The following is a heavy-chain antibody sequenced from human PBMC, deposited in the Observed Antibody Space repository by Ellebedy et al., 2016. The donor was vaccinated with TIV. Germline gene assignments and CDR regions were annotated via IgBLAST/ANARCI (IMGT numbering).Heavy chain of an antibody. CDR2: MDPNSGNT. CDR3: ARGLYRTSWAHFDY. CDR1: GYTFTSDD. Sequence: AASVKVSCKASGYTFTSDDINWVRQATGQGLEWMGWMDPNSGNTGYAQKFQGRVTISRNTSITTAYMELSSLRSEDTAVYYCARGLYRTSWAHFDYWGQGTLVTVSS. D-gene: IGHD2-2*01. V-gene: IGHV1-8*03. J-gene: IGHJ4*02.